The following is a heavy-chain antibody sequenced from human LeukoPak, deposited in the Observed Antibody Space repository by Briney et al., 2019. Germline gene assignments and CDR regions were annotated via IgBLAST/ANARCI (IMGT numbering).Heavy chain of an antibody. CDR1: GYTFTSNG. V-gene: IGHV1-18*01. CDR2: ISGYNGNT. J-gene: IGHJ5*02. CDR3: ARVVPAALFDP. D-gene: IGHD2-2*01. Sequence: AAVKVSCKASGYTFTSNGISWVRQAPGQGLEWMGWISGYNGNTNYAQKLQGRVTMTTDTFTSTAYMELRSLRSDDTAVYYCARVVPAALFDPWGQGTLVTVSS.